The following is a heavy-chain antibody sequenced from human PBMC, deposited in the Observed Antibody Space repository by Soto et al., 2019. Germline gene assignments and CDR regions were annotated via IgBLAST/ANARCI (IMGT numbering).Heavy chain of an antibody. D-gene: IGHD3-10*01. Sequence: ASVKVSCKASGYTFTGYYMHWVRQAPGQGLEWMGWINPNSGGTNYAQKFQGWVTMTRDTSISTAYIELSRLRSDDTAVYYCARGGLGSYYNPMDGYYYMGVLGKGTTVTVSS. CDR3: ARGGLGSYYNPMDGYYYMGV. CDR2: INPNSGGT. V-gene: IGHV1-2*04. J-gene: IGHJ6*03. CDR1: GYTFTGYY.